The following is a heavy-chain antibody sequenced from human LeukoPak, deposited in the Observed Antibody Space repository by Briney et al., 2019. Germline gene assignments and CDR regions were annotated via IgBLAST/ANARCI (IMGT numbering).Heavy chain of an antibody. CDR1: GGSISSYY. Sequence: SETLSLTCTVSGGSISSYYWSWIRQPPGKGLEWIGYIYYSGSTNYNPSLKSRVTISVDTSKNQFSLKLSSVTAADTAVYYCARDLSGTTSGWFDPWGQGTLVTVSS. CDR2: IYYSGST. D-gene: IGHD1-7*01. CDR3: ARDLSGTTSGWFDP. J-gene: IGHJ5*02. V-gene: IGHV4-59*01.